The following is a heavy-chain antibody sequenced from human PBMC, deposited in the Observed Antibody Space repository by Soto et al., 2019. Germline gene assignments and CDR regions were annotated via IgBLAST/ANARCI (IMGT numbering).Heavy chain of an antibody. D-gene: IGHD1-1*01. J-gene: IGHJ3*02. V-gene: IGHV4-34*12. CDR2: MMHSGAT. CDR3: ARVERGTATTVVDAFDI. CDR1: GGFVTSGSYY. Sequence: QVQLQPWGAGLLKPSETLSLTCAVYGGFVTSGSYYWSWIRQPPGKGLEWIGEMMHSGATNFNPSLKSRVTISVDTSKNQFILKMRSVTAADTALYYCARVERGTATTVVDAFDIWGPGTMVTVSS.